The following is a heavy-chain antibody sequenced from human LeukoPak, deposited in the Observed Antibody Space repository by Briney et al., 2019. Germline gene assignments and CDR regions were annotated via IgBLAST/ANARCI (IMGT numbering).Heavy chain of an antibody. CDR1: GYTFTSYA. D-gene: IGHD6-13*01. Sequence: ASVNVSCKAYGYTFTSYAIKWVRQATGQGLEWVGALIPIFVTANYAQKLQGRVTITADASTSTHCMVISSVRSEDTAVYYCARVAQGIAAAGHFDYWGQGTLVTVSS. J-gene: IGHJ4*02. CDR2: LIPIFVTA. CDR3: ARVAQGIAAAGHFDY. V-gene: IGHV1-69*13.